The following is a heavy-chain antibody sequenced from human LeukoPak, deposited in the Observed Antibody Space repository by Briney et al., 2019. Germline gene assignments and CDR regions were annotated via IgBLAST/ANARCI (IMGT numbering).Heavy chain of an antibody. J-gene: IGHJ4*02. CDR1: GCTFTSYD. V-gene: IGHV1-8*01. CDR2: VNPNSGNT. D-gene: IGHD3-10*01. Sequence: ASVKVSCKASGCTFTSYDINWVRQATGQGLEWMGWVNPNSGNTGYAQKFQGRVTMARNTSISTAYMELSSLRSEDTAVYYCARAVGGDGSGSLWGPGTLVTVSS. CDR3: ARAVGGDGSGSL.